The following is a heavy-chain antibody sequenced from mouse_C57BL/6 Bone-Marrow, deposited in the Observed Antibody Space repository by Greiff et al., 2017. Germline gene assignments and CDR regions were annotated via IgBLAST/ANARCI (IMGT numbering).Heavy chain of an antibody. CDR1: GYTFTDHT. J-gene: IGHJ1*03. CDR3: AAEDGYYDWYFDV. V-gene: IGHV1-78*01. CDR2: IYPRDGST. Sequence: VQLQQSDAELVKPGASVKISCKVSGYTFTDHTIHWMKQRPEQGLEWIGYIYPRDGSTKYNEKFKGKATLTADKSSSTAYMQLNSLTSEDSAVYFCAAEDGYYDWYFDVWGTGTTVTVSS. D-gene: IGHD2-3*01.